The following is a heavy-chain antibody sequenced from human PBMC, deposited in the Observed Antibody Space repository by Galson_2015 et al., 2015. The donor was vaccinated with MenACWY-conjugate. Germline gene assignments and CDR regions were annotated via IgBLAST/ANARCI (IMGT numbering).Heavy chain of an antibody. CDR2: ISGGSGFT. CDR3: ARLSDGYFDTRGYSSSYCDY. D-gene: IGHD3-22*01. J-gene: IGHJ4*02. Sequence: SLRLSCAASGFTFSDSYMSWIRQAPGKGLEWVSYISGGSGFTNYADSVKGRFTISRDNAKNSLYLQMNSLRAEDTAVYYCARLSDGYFDTRGYSSSYCDYWGQGALVTVSS. CDR1: GFTFSDSY. V-gene: IGHV3-11*06.